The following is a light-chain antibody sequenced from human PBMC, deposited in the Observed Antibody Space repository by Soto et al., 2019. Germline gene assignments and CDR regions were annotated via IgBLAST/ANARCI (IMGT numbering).Light chain of an antibody. CDR2: EVS. CDR1: SSDVGGYNY. V-gene: IGLV2-14*01. Sequence: QSVLTQPASVSGSPGQSITISCTGTSSDVGGYNYVSWYQQHPGKAPKLMIYEVSNRPSGVSNRFSGSKSRNTASLTISGLQAEDEADYYCSSYTSSSTRVFGGGTKVTVL. CDR3: SSYTSSSTRV. J-gene: IGLJ3*02.